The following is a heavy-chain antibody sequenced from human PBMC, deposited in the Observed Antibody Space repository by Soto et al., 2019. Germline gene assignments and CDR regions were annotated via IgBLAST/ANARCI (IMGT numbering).Heavy chain of an antibody. CDR3: AKGRSYYYYYGVDV. Sequence: GGSLRLSCAASGFTFSSCAMGWVRQAPGKGLEWVSDSIDSGGSTYYADSVKGRFTISRVNSKSTLYLQMNSLRAEDTALYYCAKGRSYYYYYGVDVWGQGTTVTVSS. J-gene: IGHJ6*02. CDR2: SIDSGGST. V-gene: IGHV3-23*01. CDR1: GFTFSSCA.